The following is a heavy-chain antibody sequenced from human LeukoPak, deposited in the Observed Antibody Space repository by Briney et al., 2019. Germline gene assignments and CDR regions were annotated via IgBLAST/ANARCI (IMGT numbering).Heavy chain of an antibody. D-gene: IGHD3-10*01. Sequence: GGSLRLSCAASGFTVSSNYMSWVRQAPGKGLEWVSLIYSGDSTYYADSVKGRFTISRDNSKNTLYLQMNSLRAEDTAVYYCARGDYFGSGSPRDPLDYWGQGTLVTVSS. CDR2: IYSGDST. J-gene: IGHJ4*02. CDR1: GFTVSSNY. CDR3: ARGDYFGSGSPRDPLDY. V-gene: IGHV3-53*01.